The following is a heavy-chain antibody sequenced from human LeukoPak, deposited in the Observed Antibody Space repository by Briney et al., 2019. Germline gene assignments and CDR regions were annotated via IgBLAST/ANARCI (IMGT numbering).Heavy chain of an antibody. CDR1: GDSVSSNSAA. Sequence: SQTLSLTCALSGDSVSSNSAAWNWIRQSPSRGLEWLARTYYRSKWYNDYAVSVKGRITINPDTSKNQFSLQLNSVIPEDTAVYYCARRGPAGSSSSGMDVWGQGTTVTVSS. CDR3: ARRGPAGSSSSGMDV. J-gene: IGHJ6*02. CDR2: TYYRSKWYN. D-gene: IGHD6-6*01. V-gene: IGHV6-1*01.